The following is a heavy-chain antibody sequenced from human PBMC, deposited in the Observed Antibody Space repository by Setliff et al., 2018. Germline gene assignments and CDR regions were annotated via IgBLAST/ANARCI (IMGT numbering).Heavy chain of an antibody. Sequence: SETLSLPCTVYGDSISSGDYFWNWIRQPPGKGLEWIAYIYHSGSAYYNPSLKSRVTMSVDTSKIQFSLHLTSVTAADTAVYYCAREVGTSTSSDAFDVWGQGMMVTVSS. D-gene: IGHD1-26*01. CDR1: GDSISSGDYF. CDR3: AREVGTSTSSDAFDV. CDR2: IYHSGSA. J-gene: IGHJ3*01. V-gene: IGHV4-30-4*08.